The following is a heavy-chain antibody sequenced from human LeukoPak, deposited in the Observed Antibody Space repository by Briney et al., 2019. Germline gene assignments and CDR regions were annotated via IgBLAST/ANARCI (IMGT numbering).Heavy chain of an antibody. D-gene: IGHD3-10*01. CDR2: INHSGST. J-gene: IGHJ4*02. CDR1: GGSFSGYY. Sequence: SETLSLTCAVSGGSFSGYYWSWIRQPPGKGLEWIGEINHSGSTNYNPSLKSRVTITVDTSKNQFSLNLSSVTAADTAVYYWAGGGTMVRGGRYFDYWGQGTLVTVSS. V-gene: IGHV4-34*01. CDR3: AGGGTMVRGGRYFDY.